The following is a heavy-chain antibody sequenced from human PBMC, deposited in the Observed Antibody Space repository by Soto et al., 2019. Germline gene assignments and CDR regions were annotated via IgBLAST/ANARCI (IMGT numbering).Heavy chain of an antibody. CDR2: ISYDGSNK. Sequence: GGSLRLSCAASGFTFSSYAMHWVRQAPGKGLEWVAVISYDGSNKYYADTVKGRFTISRDNSKNTLYLQMNSLRAEDTAVYYCVRDNSVRRYFDWIYGMDVWGQGTTVTVSS. J-gene: IGHJ6*02. V-gene: IGHV3-30-3*01. CDR1: GFTFSSYA. CDR3: VRDNSVRRYFDWIYGMDV. D-gene: IGHD3-9*01.